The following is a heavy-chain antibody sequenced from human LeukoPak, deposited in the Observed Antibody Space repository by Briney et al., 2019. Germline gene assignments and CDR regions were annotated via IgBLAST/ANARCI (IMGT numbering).Heavy chain of an antibody. CDR2: INEDGSVK. V-gene: IGHV3-7*01. J-gene: IGHJ4*02. D-gene: IGHD2-21*02. CDR1: GGTFSAYW. CDR3: AKVPRDSDCY. Sequence: GGSLRLSCAVSGGTFSAYWMAWVRQSPGKGLEGVAEINEDGSVKYYVDSMKGRFTISRDNAKNSLYLQMNSLGAEDTAVYYCAKVPRDSDCYWGQGTLVPVSS.